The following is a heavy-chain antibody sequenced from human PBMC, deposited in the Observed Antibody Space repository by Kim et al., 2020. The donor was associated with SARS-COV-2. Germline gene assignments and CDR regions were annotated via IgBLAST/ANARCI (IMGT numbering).Heavy chain of an antibody. CDR3: ARDHYGANYGMDV. D-gene: IGHD4-17*01. J-gene: IGHJ6*02. CDR2: ISGRSSAI. CDR1: GFTFSDYY. Sequence: GGSLRLFCAASGFTFSDYYMSWIRQAPGKGLEWLSYISGRSSAIYYADSVKGRFTISRDNAKNSLFLQMSGLRVEDTAVYYCARDHYGANYGMDVWGQGTTITVSS. V-gene: IGHV3-11*01.